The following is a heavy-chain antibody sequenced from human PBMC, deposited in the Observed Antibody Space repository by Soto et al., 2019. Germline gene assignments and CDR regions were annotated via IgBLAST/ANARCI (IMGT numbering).Heavy chain of an antibody. V-gene: IGHV3-53*01. Sequence: GGSLRLSCAASGFTVGSNYMSWVRQAPGKGLEWVSVIYSEGTPYYADSVKGRFTISRENSNNTLYLHMNNLRAEDTAVYYCARSTYYDILTGSYYYYAMDVWGQGTTVPVSS. J-gene: IGHJ6*02. CDR1: GFTVGSNY. CDR2: IYSEGTP. D-gene: IGHD3-9*01. CDR3: ARSTYYDILTGSYYYYAMDV.